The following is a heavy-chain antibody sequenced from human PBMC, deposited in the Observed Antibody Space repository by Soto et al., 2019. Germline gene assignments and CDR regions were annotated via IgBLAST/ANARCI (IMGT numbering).Heavy chain of an antibody. Sequence: PGESLRIWWKGAGGRCGDYGSSWVRQMPGKGLEWMGMIDPSDSYTNYSPSFQGHFTISADKSITTAYLQWSSLKASDTAIYYCARLPSGSYFRIAFDIWGQGTMVTVSS. D-gene: IGHD1-26*01. V-gene: IGHV5-10-1*01. CDR1: GGRCGDYG. J-gene: IGHJ3*02. CDR3: ARLPSGSYFRIAFDI. CDR2: IDPSDSYT.